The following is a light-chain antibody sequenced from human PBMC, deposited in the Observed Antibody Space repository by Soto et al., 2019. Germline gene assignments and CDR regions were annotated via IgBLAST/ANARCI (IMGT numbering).Light chain of an antibody. CDR3: KQGSKWPYT. CDR2: QVS. Sequence: VMPQSPLSLAVTLGQPASMSYKSKQSVVYSDGNTYLNWFIQRPVQSPRRLIYQVSNRDSGDPARFSGSRSGTDFTLKISRVEAEDIGDYYCKQGSKWPYTFGQGTLLQI. J-gene: IGKJ2*01. CDR1: QSVVYSDGNTY. V-gene: IGKV2-30*01.